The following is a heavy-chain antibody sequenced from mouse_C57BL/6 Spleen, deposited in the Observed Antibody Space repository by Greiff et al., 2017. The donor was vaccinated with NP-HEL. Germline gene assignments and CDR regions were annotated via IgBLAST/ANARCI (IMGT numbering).Heavy chain of an antibody. CDR3: ARDYGSEGAMDD. CDR1: GFSLTSYG. Sequence: VKLMESGPGLVAPSQSLSITCTVSGFSLTSYGVHWVRQPPGKGLEWLVVIWSDGSTTYNSALKSRLSISKDNSKSQVFLKMNSLQTDDTAMYYCARDYGSEGAMDDWGQGTSVTVSS. CDR2: IWSDGST. J-gene: IGHJ4*01. V-gene: IGHV2-6*03. D-gene: IGHD1-1*01.